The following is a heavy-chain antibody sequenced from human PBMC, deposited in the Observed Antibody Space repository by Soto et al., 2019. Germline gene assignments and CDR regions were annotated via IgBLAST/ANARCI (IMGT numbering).Heavy chain of an antibody. D-gene: IGHD6-25*01. CDR3: AREAASDPSFYYHYMDV. CDR1: GYTFTNYN. CDR2: MNPKTGNT. Sequence: GPSVKVSCKASGYTFTNYNLNWVRQATGQGLEWMGWMNPKTGNTGYAEKFQGRVTMTRNSSINTAFMELSGLRSEDTAVYYCAREAASDPSFYYHYMDVWGKGTTVTVSS. J-gene: IGHJ6*03. V-gene: IGHV1-8*01.